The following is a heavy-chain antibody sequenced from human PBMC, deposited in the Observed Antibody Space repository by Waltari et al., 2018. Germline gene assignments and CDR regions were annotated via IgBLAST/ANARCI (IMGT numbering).Heavy chain of an antibody. CDR1: GGSISSSSYY. Sequence: QLQLQESGPGLVKPSETLSLTCTVSGGSISSSSYYWGWIRQPPGKGREWIGSIYYSGSTYYNPSLKRRVTISVDTAKNQFSRKLSSVTAADTAVYYCARHAGSSSWYPNYYYYGMDVWGQGTTVTVSS. J-gene: IGHJ6*02. D-gene: IGHD6-13*01. CDR3: ARHAGSSSWYPNYYYYGMDV. CDR2: IYYSGST. V-gene: IGHV4-39*01.